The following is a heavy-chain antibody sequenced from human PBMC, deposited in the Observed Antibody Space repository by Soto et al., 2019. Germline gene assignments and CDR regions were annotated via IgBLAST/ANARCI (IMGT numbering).Heavy chain of an antibody. CDR3: VKDESAGGADY. V-gene: IGHV3-9*02. CDR1: GLISNDYA. J-gene: IGHJ4*02. CDR2: IFWRTGGV. Sequence: DVQLVESGGGLVQPGRSLRLSCEVSGLISNDYAMHWVRQAPGKGLEWVSGIFWRTGGVGYADSVKGRFTVSRDNAKNFLYLQMDSLRSEDTALYYCVKDESAGGADYWGQGTLVTVSS. D-gene: IGHD3-10*01.